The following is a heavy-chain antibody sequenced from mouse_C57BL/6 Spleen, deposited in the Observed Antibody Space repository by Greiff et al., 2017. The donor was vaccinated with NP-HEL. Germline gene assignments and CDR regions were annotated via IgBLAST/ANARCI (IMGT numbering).Heavy chain of an antibody. J-gene: IGHJ3*01. CDR3: ARDITTVVATPLAY. D-gene: IGHD1-1*01. CDR2: INPGSGGT. CDR1: GYAFTNYL. Sequence: QVQLQQSGAELVRPGTSVKVSCKASGYAFTNYLIEWVKQRPGQGLEWIGVINPGSGGTNYNEKFKGKATLTADKSSSTAYMQLSSLTSEDSAVYFCARDITTVVATPLAYWGQGTLVTVSA. V-gene: IGHV1-54*01.